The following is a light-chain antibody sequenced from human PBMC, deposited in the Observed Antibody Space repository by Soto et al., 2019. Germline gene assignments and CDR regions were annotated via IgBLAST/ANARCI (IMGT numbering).Light chain of an antibody. Sequence: EIVITQSPATMSVSPGERATLSCRASQSVSSNLAWYQQKPGQAPRLIIYGASTRATGIPARFSGSVSGTEFTLTISSLQSEDFAVYYCQQYNNWPPWTFGQGTKGEIK. CDR1: QSVSSN. J-gene: IGKJ1*01. CDR2: GAS. CDR3: QQYNNWPPWT. V-gene: IGKV3-15*01.